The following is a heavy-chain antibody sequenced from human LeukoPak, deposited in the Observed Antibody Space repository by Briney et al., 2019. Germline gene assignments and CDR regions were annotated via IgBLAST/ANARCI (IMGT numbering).Heavy chain of an antibody. D-gene: IGHD6-19*01. CDR1: GFTFSGYR. Sequence: PGGSLRLSSAASGFTFSGYRMCCGRHAPEEGRESVSPISSSSSYIYYADSVKGRFTICRDNAKNSLYLQMNSLRAEDTAVYYCARGTAGTFYYYYYYMDVWGKGTTVTVSS. CDR3: ARGTAGTFYYYYYYMDV. J-gene: IGHJ6*03. CDR2: ISSSSSYI. V-gene: IGHV3-21*01.